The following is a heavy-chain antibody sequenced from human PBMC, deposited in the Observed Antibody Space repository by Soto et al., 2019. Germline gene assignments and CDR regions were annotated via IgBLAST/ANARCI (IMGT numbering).Heavy chain of an antibody. V-gene: IGHV3-7*01. CDR3: TDGDYY. CDR1: GFPFSGSW. D-gene: IGHD3-3*01. Sequence: GESLKISCATSGFPFSGSWMTWVRQAPGKGLEGVATIIPDGTQKYYVGSVKGRFTISRDNAKNSLSLQMQSLSPEDTAVYYCTDGDYYWGQGTLVTVSS. J-gene: IGHJ4*02. CDR2: IIPDGTQK.